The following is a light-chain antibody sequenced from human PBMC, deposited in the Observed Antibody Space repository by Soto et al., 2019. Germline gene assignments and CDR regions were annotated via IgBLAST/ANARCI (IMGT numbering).Light chain of an antibody. CDR2: GAS. J-gene: IGKJ4*01. V-gene: IGKV3-20*01. CDR1: QSVRSSY. Sequence: DIVLTQSPGTRSLSPGERATLSCSASQSVRSSYLAWYQQKPGQAPRLLIYGASIRATGIPDRFSGSGSGTDFTLTISRLEPEDFAVYYCQQYGSSPLTFGGGTKVEIK. CDR3: QQYGSSPLT.